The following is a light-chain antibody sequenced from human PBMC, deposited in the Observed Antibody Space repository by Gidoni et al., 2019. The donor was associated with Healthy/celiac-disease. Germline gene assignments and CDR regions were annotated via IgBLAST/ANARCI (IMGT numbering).Light chain of an antibody. Sequence: IVLTQSPGTLSLSPGERATLSCRSSQSVSSSYLAWYQQKPGQAPRLLIYVASSRATGIPDRFSGSGSGTDFTLTFSRLEPEDFAVYYCQQYGSSPPWTFXXXTKVEIK. V-gene: IGKV3-20*01. CDR3: QQYGSSPPWT. CDR2: VAS. CDR1: QSVSSSY. J-gene: IGKJ1*01.